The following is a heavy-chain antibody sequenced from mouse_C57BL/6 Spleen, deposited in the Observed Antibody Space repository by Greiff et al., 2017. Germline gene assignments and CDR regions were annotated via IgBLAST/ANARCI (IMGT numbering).Heavy chain of an antibody. CDR3: ERTGGEFYWYFDV. CDR2: INPNNGGT. D-gene: IGHD3-1*01. Sequence: EVQLQQSGPELVKPGASVKIPCKASGYTFTDYNMDWVKQSHGKSLEWIGDINPNNGGTIYNQKFKGKATLTVDKSSSTAYMELRSLTSEDTAVYYCERTGGEFYWYFDVWGTGTTVTVSS. J-gene: IGHJ1*03. CDR1: GYTFTDYN. V-gene: IGHV1-18*01.